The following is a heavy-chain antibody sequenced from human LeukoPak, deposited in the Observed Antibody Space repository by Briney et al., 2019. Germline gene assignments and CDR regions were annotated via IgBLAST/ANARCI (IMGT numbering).Heavy chain of an antibody. CDR2: ISWNSDSI. CDR1: GFTFDDYA. CDR3: AKDRYQLLYALFDY. D-gene: IGHD2-2*02. V-gene: IGHV3-9*01. J-gene: IGHJ4*02. Sequence: PGRSLRLSCAASGFTFDDYAMHWVRQAPGKGLEWVSGISWNSDSIGYADSVKGRFTISRDNAKNSLYLQMNSLRAEDTALYYCAKDRYQLLYALFDYWGQGTLVTVSS.